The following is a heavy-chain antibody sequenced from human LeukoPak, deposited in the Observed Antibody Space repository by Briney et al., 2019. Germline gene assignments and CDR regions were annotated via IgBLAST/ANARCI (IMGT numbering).Heavy chain of an antibody. CDR3: ARSVAARPVIDY. CDR1: GFTFSSYA. Sequence: GGSLRLSCAASGFTFSSYAMSWVRQAPGKGLEWVSAISGSGGSTYYADSVKGRFTISRDNSKNTLYLQMNSLRAEDTAVYYCARSVAARPVIDYSGQGTLVTVFS. CDR2: ISGSGGST. D-gene: IGHD6-6*01. J-gene: IGHJ4*02. V-gene: IGHV3-23*01.